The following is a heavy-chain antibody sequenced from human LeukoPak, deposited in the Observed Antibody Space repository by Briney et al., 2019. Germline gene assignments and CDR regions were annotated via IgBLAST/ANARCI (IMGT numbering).Heavy chain of an antibody. D-gene: IGHD3-3*01. CDR3: ARHVYDFWSGYSTSGAFDI. J-gene: IGHJ3*02. Sequence: SETLSLTCTVSGGSISSSSYYWGWIRQPPGKGLEWIGSIYYSGSTYYNPSLKSRVTISVDTSKNQFSLKLSSVTAADTAVYYCARHVYDFWSGYSTSGAFDIWGRGTMVTVSS. CDR1: GGSISSSSYY. CDR2: IYYSGST. V-gene: IGHV4-39*01.